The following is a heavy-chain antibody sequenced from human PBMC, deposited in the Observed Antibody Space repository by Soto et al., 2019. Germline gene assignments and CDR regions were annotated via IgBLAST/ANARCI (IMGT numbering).Heavy chain of an antibody. V-gene: IGHV1-2*02. Sequence: ASVKVSCKASRYTFSGYHMHWVRQARGQGLEWMGWINVYNGETNIAQKFQGRVAMTRDTSITTAYVELSRLRFDDTAVYFCAREGATRRPSRPAIGWLESWGQGTLVTVSS. CDR3: AREGATRRPSRPAIGWLES. CDR2: INVYNGET. J-gene: IGHJ5*01. CDR1: RYTFSGYH. D-gene: IGHD2-2*02.